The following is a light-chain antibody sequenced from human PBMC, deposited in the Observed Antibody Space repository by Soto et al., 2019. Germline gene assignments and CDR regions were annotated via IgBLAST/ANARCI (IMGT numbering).Light chain of an antibody. Sequence: DIQMTLSPSTLSASVGDRVTITCRASQSISSWLAWYQQKPGTAPKLLIYKASTLQSGVPSRFSGSGSGTEFTLTISSLQPDDSATYYCQQYNDNWTFGQGTKVDIK. CDR3: QQYNDNWT. J-gene: IGKJ1*01. V-gene: IGKV1-5*03. CDR2: KAS. CDR1: QSISSW.